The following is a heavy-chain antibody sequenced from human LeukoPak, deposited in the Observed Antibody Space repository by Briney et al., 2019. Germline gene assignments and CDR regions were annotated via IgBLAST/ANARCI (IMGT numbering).Heavy chain of an antibody. CDR1: GGSFSGYY. J-gene: IGHJ4*02. Sequence: SETLSLTCAVYGGSFSGYYWSWIRQPPGKGLEWIGEINHSGSTNYNPSLKSRVTISVDTSKNQFSLKLSSVTAADTAVYYCARDFRDILTGYSYFDYWGQGTLVTVSS. CDR3: ARDFRDILTGYSYFDY. V-gene: IGHV4-34*01. D-gene: IGHD3-9*01. CDR2: INHSGST.